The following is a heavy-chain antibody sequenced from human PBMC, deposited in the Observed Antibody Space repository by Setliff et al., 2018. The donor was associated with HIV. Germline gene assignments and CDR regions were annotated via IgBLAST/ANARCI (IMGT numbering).Heavy chain of an antibody. CDR1: GGSISSYF. CDR2: IYTNGST. V-gene: IGHV4-59*01. Sequence: PSETLSLTCTVSGGSISSYFWSWIRQPPGKGLGWIGYIYTNGSTNYNPSLKSRVTVSVDTSKNQFSLKLSSVTAADTAVYYCATHGAQWGQGTLVTVSS. D-gene: IGHD1-26*01. J-gene: IGHJ4*02. CDR3: ATHGAQ.